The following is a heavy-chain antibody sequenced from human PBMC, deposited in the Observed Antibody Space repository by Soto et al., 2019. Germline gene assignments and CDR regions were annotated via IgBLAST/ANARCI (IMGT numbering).Heavy chain of an antibody. CDR2: INHSGST. J-gene: IGHJ4*02. CDR3: ARGREFYYYDSSGYYD. V-gene: IGHV4-34*01. CDR1: GGSFSGYY. D-gene: IGHD3-22*01. Sequence: SETLSLTCAVYGGSFSGYYWSWIRQPPGKGLEWIGEINHSGSTNYNPSPKSRVTISVDTSKNQFSLKLSSVTAADTALYYCARGREFYYYDSSGYYDWGQGTLVTVSS.